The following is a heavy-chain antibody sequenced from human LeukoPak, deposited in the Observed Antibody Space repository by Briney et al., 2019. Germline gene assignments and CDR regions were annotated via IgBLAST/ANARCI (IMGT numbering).Heavy chain of an antibody. CDR2: IYYSGST. CDR3: ARVYSSGYPYYYYMDV. V-gene: IGHV4-39*07. J-gene: IGHJ6*03. D-gene: IGHD3-22*01. Sequence: SETLSLTCTVSGGSISSSSYYWGWIRQPPGQGLEWIGRIYYSGSTYYNPSLKSRVTISVDTSKNQFSLKLSSVTAADTAVYYCARVYSSGYPYYYYMDVWGKGTTVTVSS. CDR1: GGSISSSSYY.